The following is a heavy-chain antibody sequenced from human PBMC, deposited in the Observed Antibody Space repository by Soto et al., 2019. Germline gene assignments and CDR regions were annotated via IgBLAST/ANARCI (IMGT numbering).Heavy chain of an antibody. J-gene: IGHJ6*02. CDR2: IYHSGST. CDR1: GYSISSGYY. V-gene: IGHV4-38-2*02. D-gene: IGHD2-21*01. CDR3: ARDRVVLWGSEAQRLYYYYGMDV. Sequence: SETLSLTCAVSGYSISSGYYWGWIRQPPGKGLEWIGSIYHSGSTYYNPSLKSRVTISVDTSKNQFSLKLSSVTAADTAVYYCARDRVVLWGSEAQRLYYYYGMDVWGQGTTVTVSS.